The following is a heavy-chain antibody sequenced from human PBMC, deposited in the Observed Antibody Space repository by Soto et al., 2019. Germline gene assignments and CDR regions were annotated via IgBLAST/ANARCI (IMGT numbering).Heavy chain of an antibody. CDR3: ARPVFGDCWYSEL. J-gene: IGHJ2*01. D-gene: IGHD2-21*02. V-gene: IGHV1-69*08. Sequence: QDQLVQSGAEVKKPGSSVKVSCKASGGTFSSHTFSWVRQAPGQGLEWMGRIIPALGTATYAQKFQGRVTITADVSATTVCRELNSIRTEEAAVDYCARPVFGDCWYSELWGRGTLVTVSS. CDR2: IIPALGTA. CDR1: GGTFSSHT.